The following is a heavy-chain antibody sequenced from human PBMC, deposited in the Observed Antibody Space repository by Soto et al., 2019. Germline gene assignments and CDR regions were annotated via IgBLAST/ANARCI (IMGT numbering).Heavy chain of an antibody. CDR2: ISYDGGNK. Sequence: GGSLRPSCAASGFTFSTYAMHWVRQAPGKGLEWVAVISYDGGNKYYADSVKGRFTISRDNSKNTLYVQMNSLRAEDTAVYYCARDSADCWGGAIKGVTNWFDPGGQGTLVTASP. CDR3: ARDSADCWGGAIKGVTNWFDP. D-gene: IGHD3-3*01. V-gene: IGHV3-30-3*01. CDR1: GFTFSTYA. J-gene: IGHJ5*02.